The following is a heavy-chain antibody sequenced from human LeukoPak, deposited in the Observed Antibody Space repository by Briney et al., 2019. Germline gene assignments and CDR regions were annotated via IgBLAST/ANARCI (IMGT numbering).Heavy chain of an antibody. CDR2: ISSGGYTI. CDR1: GGTFSSYE. J-gene: IGHJ3*02. Sequence: SCKASGGTFSSYEMNWVRQAPGKGLEWVSYISSGGYTIYYADSVKGRFTISRDNAKNSLFLQMSSLRVEDTTIYYCARARGSYAFDIWGQGTMVTVSS. CDR3: ARARGSYAFDI. D-gene: IGHD1-26*01. V-gene: IGHV3-48*03.